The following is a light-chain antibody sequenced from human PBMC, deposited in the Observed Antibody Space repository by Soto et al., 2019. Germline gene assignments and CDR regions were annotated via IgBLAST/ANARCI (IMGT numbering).Light chain of an antibody. V-gene: IGLV3-21*01. CDR2: HDS. CDR1: NIESKS. CDR3: QVWDSSSDHAV. Sequence: SSELTQPPSVSVAPGKTARITCGGNNIESKSVDWYQQKPGQAPVVVIYHDSDRPSGIPERFSGSNSGNTATLTISWVEAGDEADYYCQVWDSSSDHAVFGGGTQLTVL. J-gene: IGLJ7*01.